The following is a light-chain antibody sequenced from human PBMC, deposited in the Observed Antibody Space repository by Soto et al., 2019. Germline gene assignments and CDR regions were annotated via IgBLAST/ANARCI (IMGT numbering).Light chain of an antibody. Sequence: EIVLPQSPGTLSLTPGERATLSCRASQSVNSAYLAWYQQKPGQAPRLLIFGASNRATGIPDRFSGSGSGTDFTLTISRLEPEDFAVYHCQQYAGSPPKYIFGQGTKVEVK. CDR2: GAS. J-gene: IGKJ2*01. CDR1: QSVNSAY. CDR3: QQYAGSPPKYI. V-gene: IGKV3-20*01.